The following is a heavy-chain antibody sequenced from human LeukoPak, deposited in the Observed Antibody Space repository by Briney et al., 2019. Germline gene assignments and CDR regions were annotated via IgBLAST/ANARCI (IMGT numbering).Heavy chain of an antibody. CDR2: MYYTGST. CDR1: GASISKYH. V-gene: IGHV4-59*08. CDR3: AAYDYAEASFDY. D-gene: IGHD4-17*01. Sequence: SETLSLTCTVSGASISKYHWASFRQPPGEGLEWIGYMYYTGSTNYNPSLKSRVTISVETSKNQFSLKLTSVTAADTAVYSWAAYDYAEASFDYWGQGALVTVSA. J-gene: IGHJ4*02.